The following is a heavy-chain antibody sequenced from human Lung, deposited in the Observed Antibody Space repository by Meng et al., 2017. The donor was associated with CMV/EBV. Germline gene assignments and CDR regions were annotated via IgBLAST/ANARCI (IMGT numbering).Heavy chain of an antibody. J-gene: IGHJ4*02. Sequence: SVKVSXKASGYTFTDHYMHWVRQAPRQGLEWMGWINPDSGGTLYAHKFQGRVTVTRDTSISTAYMELSSLRSDDTAVYYCARESDSSGSNGYFDYWGQGXLVTVSS. CDR1: GYTFTDHY. CDR3: ARESDSSGSNGYFDY. CDR2: INPDSGGT. V-gene: IGHV1-2*02. D-gene: IGHD3-22*01.